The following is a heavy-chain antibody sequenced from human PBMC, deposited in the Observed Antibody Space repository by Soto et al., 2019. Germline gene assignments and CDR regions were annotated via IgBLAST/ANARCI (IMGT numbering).Heavy chain of an antibody. V-gene: IGHV4-39*07. J-gene: IGHJ6*02. Sequence: SETLSLTCTVSGGSISSGDYYWSWIRQPPGKGLEWIGEINHSGSTNYNPSLKSRVTISVDTSKNQFSLKLSSVTAADTAVYYCARVRLGVVIIDYYGMDVWGQGTTVTVSS. CDR1: GGSISSGDYY. D-gene: IGHD3-3*01. CDR2: INHSGST. CDR3: ARVRLGVVIIDYYGMDV.